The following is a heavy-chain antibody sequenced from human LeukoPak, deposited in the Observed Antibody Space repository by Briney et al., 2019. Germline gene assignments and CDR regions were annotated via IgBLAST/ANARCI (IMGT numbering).Heavy chain of an antibody. CDR3: ARQTMLVGYANGLGFNY. V-gene: IGHV4-59*01. J-gene: IGHJ4*02. D-gene: IGHD2-2*01. Sequence: SETLSLTCNVTGASISSWYWSWIRQPPGKGLERIGDIYGSGSTNYNPSLKSRVSMSADTSKNQISLNLKFVTAADTAVYYCARQTMLVGYANGLGFNYWGEGTLVTVSS. CDR1: GASISSWY. CDR2: IYGSGST.